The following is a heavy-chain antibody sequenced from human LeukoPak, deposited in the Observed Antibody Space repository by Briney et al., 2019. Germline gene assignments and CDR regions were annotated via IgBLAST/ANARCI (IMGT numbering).Heavy chain of an antibody. D-gene: IGHD1-26*01. CDR2: IIPIFGTA. V-gene: IGHV1-69*13. CDR1: GGTFSGYA. Sequence: GASVKVSCKASGGTFSGYAISWVRQAPGQGLEWMGGIIPIFGTANYAQKFQGRVTITADESTSTAYMELSSLRSGDTAVYYCARAGGATLTWFDPWGQGILVTVSS. CDR3: ARAGGATLTWFDP. J-gene: IGHJ5*02.